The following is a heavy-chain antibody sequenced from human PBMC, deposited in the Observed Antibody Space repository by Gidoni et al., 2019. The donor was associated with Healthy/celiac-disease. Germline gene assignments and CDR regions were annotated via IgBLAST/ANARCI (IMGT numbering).Heavy chain of an antibody. J-gene: IGHJ4*02. CDR2: ISSSSSTI. D-gene: IGHD3-22*01. CDR3: ARDLGEYYYDSSGYYGGVDY. V-gene: IGHV3-48*02. CDR1: GFTFSSYS. Sequence: EVQLVESGGGLVQPGGSLSVSCAAPGFTFSSYSMKWVRQAPGQGLGWVSYISSSSSTIYYADSVKGRFTISRDNAKNSLYLQMNSLRDEDTSVYYCARDLGEYYYDSSGYYGGVDYWGQGTLVTVSS.